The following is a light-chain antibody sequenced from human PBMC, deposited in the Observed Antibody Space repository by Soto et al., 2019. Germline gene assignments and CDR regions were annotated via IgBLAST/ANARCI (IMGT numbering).Light chain of an antibody. V-gene: IGLV1-40*01. Sequence: QSALTQPPSVSGAPGQRVTISCTGSSSNIGAGYDVHWYQQLPGTAPKLLIYGNSNRPSGVPDRFSGSKSGTSASLAITGLQAEDEADYYCQSYDSSLSVVVFGGGTKVTVL. CDR2: GNS. CDR1: SSNIGAGYD. J-gene: IGLJ2*01. CDR3: QSYDSSLSVVV.